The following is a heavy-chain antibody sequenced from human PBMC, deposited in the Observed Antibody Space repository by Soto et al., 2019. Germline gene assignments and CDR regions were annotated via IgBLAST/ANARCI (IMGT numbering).Heavy chain of an antibody. Sequence: PSETLSLTCSVSGASISSDYWSWIRQPPGKGLEWIGSIYYSGSTYYNPSLKSRVTISVNTSKNQFSLKLSSVTAADTAVYYCARHDYGGFGLWGQGTLVTVSS. CDR3: ARHDYGGFGL. V-gene: IGHV4-59*08. D-gene: IGHD4-17*01. CDR1: GASISSDY. J-gene: IGHJ4*02. CDR2: IYYSGST.